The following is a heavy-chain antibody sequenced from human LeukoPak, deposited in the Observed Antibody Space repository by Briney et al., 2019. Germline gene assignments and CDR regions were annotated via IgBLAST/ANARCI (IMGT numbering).Heavy chain of an antibody. CDR3: AKGPPFSSTWYFDF. Sequence: GGSLRLSCTASGFTFSSHDLSWVRQAPGKGLEWVSSITSDGSSSFYADSVKGRFTISRDNPKNTLYLQMNSLRAEDTAVYYCAKGPPFSSTWYFDFWAQRALVTVSS. J-gene: IGHJ4*02. D-gene: IGHD6-13*01. CDR2: ITSDGSSS. CDR1: GFTFSSHD. V-gene: IGHV3-23*01.